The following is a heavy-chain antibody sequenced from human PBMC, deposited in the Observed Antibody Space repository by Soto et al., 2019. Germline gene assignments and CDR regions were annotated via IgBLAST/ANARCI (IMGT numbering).Heavy chain of an antibody. CDR3: ARDLWGYCGTDCYPMDV. CDR1: GGSISGYY. J-gene: IGHJ6*02. V-gene: IGHV4-59*01. D-gene: IGHD2-21*02. CDR2: MYNTGST. Sequence: SETLSLTCAVYGGSISGYYWSWIRQPPGKGLEWIGYMYNTGSTVYNPSFKSRVTISVDTSKNQFSLRLNSVTAADTAVYYCARDLWGYCGTDCYPMDVWGQGTTVTVSS.